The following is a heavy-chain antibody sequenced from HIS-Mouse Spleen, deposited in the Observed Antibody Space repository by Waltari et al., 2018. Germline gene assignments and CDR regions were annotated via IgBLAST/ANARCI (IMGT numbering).Heavy chain of an antibody. Sequence: QLQLQESGPGLVKPSETLSLTCTVQGGATRRSRFYFGWIRQPPGTGLEWIGGIYYSGSTYYNPSLKSRVTISVDTSKNQFSLKLSSVTAADTAVYYCAREIPYSSSWYDWYFDLWGRGTLVTVSS. CDR1: GGATRRSRFY. CDR3: AREIPYSSSWYDWYFDL. J-gene: IGHJ2*01. D-gene: IGHD6-13*01. V-gene: IGHV4-39*07. CDR2: IYYSGST.